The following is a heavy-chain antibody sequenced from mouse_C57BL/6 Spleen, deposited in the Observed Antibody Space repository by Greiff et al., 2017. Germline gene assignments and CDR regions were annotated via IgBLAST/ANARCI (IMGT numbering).Heavy chain of an antibody. D-gene: IGHD2-4*01. V-gene: IGHV1-81*01. Sequence: QVQLQQSGAELARPGASVKLSCKASGYTFTSYGISWVKQRTGQGLEWIGEIYPRSGNTYYNEKFKGKATLTEDKSSSTAYIELRSLTSEDSAVXFCARSHYDYGPNWYFDVWGTGTTVTVSS. CDR2: IYPRSGNT. CDR1: GYTFTSYG. CDR3: ARSHYDYGPNWYFDV. J-gene: IGHJ1*03.